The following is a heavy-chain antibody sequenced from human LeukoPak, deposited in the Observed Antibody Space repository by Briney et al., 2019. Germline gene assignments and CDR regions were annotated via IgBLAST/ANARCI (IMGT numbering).Heavy chain of an antibody. CDR1: GGSISSYY. D-gene: IGHD2-2*01. V-gene: IGHV4-59*01. J-gene: IGHJ4*02. CDR3: ARFIKARYCSSTSCLHTYFDY. Sequence: SETLSLTCTVSGGSISSYYWSWIRQPAGKGLEWIGYIYYSGSTNYNPSLKSRVTISVDTSKNQFSLKLSSVTAADTAVYYCARFIKARYCSSTSCLHTYFDYWGQGTLVTVSS. CDR2: IYYSGST.